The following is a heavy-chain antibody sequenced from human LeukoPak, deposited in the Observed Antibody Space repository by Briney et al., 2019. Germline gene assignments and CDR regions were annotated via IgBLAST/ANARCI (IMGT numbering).Heavy chain of an antibody. D-gene: IGHD3-22*01. Sequence: PGGSLRLSCAASGFTFSNYGMHWVRQAPGKGLEWVALIWYDGSDKYYADSVKGRFTISRDNSKNTLYLQMNSLRAEDTAVYYCARSSGYYYTPLDYWGQGTLVTVSS. V-gene: IGHV3-33*01. J-gene: IGHJ4*02. CDR1: GFTFSNYG. CDR2: IWYDGSDK. CDR3: ARSSGYYYTPLDY.